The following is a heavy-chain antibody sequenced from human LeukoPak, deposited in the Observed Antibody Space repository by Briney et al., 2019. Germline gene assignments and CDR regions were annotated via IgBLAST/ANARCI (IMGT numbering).Heavy chain of an antibody. CDR3: ARSTYYDFWSGYYN. J-gene: IGHJ4*02. V-gene: IGHV1-69*13. CDR2: IIPIFGTA. CDR1: GGTFSSYA. D-gene: IGHD3-3*01. Sequence: GASVKVSCKASGGTFSSYAISWVRQAPGQGLEWMGGIIPIFGTANYAQKFQGRVTITADESTSTAYMELSSLRSADTAVYYCARSTYYDFWSGYYNWGQGTLVTVSS.